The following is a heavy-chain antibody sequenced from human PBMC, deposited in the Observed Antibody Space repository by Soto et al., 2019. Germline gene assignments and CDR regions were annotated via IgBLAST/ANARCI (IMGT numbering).Heavy chain of an antibody. CDR3: AKDGGYSYGYSPRYYYGMDV. Sequence: GGSLRLSCAASGFTFDDYGMSWARQAPGKGLEWVSAISGSGGSTYYADSVKGRFTISRDNSKNTLYLQMNSLRAEDTAVYYCAKDGGYSYGYSPRYYYGMDVWGQGTTVTVSS. CDR2: ISGSGGST. D-gene: IGHD5-18*01. CDR1: GFTFDDYG. V-gene: IGHV3-23*01. J-gene: IGHJ6*02.